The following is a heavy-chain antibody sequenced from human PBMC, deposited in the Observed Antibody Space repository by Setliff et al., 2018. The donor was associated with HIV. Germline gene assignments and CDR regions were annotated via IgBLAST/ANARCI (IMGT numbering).Heavy chain of an antibody. V-gene: IGHV1-18*01. CDR1: GYSFSTYG. D-gene: IGHD6-19*01. CDR3: ARDIRYPGYSSGWFDY. CDR2: ISDDNGET. Sequence: ASVKVSCKASGYSFSTYGISWVRQAPGQGLEWMGRISDDNGETYYAQKFQGRVTMTTDTSTSTAYMELRSLRSDDTAVYYCARDIRYPGYSSGWFDYWGQGTLVTVSS. J-gene: IGHJ4*02.